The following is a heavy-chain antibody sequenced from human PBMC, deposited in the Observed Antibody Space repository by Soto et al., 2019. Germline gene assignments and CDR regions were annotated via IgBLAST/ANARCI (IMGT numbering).Heavy chain of an antibody. V-gene: IGHV3-30*03. CDR3: ATEPGYSSSWPADY. Sequence: SLRLSCAASGFTFSSYGMHWVRQAPGKGLEWVAVISYDGSNKYYADSVKDRFTISRDNSKNTLYLQMNSLRAEDTAVYYCATEPGYSSSWPADYWGQGTLVTVSS. CDR1: GFTFSSYG. CDR2: ISYDGSNK. J-gene: IGHJ4*02. D-gene: IGHD6-13*01.